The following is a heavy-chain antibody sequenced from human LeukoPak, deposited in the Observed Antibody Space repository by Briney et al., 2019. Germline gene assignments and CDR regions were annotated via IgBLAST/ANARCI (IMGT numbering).Heavy chain of an antibody. CDR3: ARGLSYYDFWSGYFYNWFDP. J-gene: IGHJ5*02. CDR1: GGSFSGYY. V-gene: IGHV4-34*01. D-gene: IGHD3-3*01. Sequence: PSETLSLTCVVYGGSFSGYYWSWIRQPPGKGLEWIGEINHSGSTNYNPSLKSRVTISVDTSKNQFSLKLSSVTAADTAVYYCARGLSYYDFWSGYFYNWFDPWGQGTLVTVSS. CDR2: INHSGST.